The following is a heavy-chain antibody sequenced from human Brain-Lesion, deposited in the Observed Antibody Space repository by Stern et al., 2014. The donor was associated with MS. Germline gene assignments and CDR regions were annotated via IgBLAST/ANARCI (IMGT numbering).Heavy chain of an antibody. V-gene: IGHV4-4*02. J-gene: IGHJ3*02. D-gene: IGHD1-14*01. CDR2: ISHHGAT. Sequence: QVQLLESGPGLVKPSATLSLTCAASGGPISSSNWWCWVRPSPRKRLERVGEISHHGATKYSPPFESRVTLSGDKSKHHVSLALRYVTAADTAVYYCAGELPDLNAFDIWGQGTMVTVSS. CDR3: AGELPDLNAFDI. CDR1: GGPISSSNW.